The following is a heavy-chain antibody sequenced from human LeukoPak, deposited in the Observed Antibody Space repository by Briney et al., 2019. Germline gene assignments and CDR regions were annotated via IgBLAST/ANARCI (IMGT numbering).Heavy chain of an antibody. Sequence: PGGSLRLSCAASGFTFSSYGMHWVRQAPGKGLEWVAVIWYDGSNKYYADSVKGRFTISRDNSKNTLYLQMNSLRAEDTAVYFCARATEGLGLEYWGQGTLVTVSS. V-gene: IGHV3-33*01. CDR2: IWYDGSNK. CDR3: ARATEGLGLEY. CDR1: GFTFSSYG. D-gene: IGHD4-17*01. J-gene: IGHJ4*02.